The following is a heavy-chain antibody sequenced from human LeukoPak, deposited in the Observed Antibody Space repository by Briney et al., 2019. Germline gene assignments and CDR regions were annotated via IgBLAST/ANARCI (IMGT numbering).Heavy chain of an antibody. CDR2: INTDGTVT. D-gene: IGHD6-6*01. J-gene: IGHJ4*02. V-gene: IGHV3-74*01. CDR1: GFTFSKYW. CDR3: TRDPRVVDY. Sequence: GGSLRLSCAASGFTFSKYWMLWVRQAPGKGLESVSRINTDGTVTTYADSVKGRFTVSRDNADNTMFLQMNSVRDEDTAVYYCTRDPRVVDYWGQGTLVTVSS.